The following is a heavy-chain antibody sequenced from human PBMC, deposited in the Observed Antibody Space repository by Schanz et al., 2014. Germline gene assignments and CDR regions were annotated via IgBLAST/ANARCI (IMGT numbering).Heavy chain of an antibody. CDR2: ITTNGVNGGST. V-gene: IGHV3-64*04. CDR1: GFSFSSYA. J-gene: IGHJ4*02. D-gene: IGHD4-17*01. Sequence: VQLVESGGGLVQPGGSLRLSCSASGFSFSSYALHWVRQAPGKGLEYVSGITTNGVNGGSTYHADSVKGRFTISRDNAKNSLYLQMNSLRAEDTAVYYCYGDYRDYWGQGTLVTVSS. CDR3: YGDYRDY.